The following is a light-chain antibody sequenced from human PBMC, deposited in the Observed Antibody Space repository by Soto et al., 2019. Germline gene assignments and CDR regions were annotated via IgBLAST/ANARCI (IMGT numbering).Light chain of an antibody. CDR3: QQYGSSPYT. CDR2: DTS. CDR1: QTVDSY. V-gene: IGKV3-20*01. J-gene: IGKJ2*01. Sequence: LTQSPAILSLSPGEKATLSCTASQTVDSYMAWYQQRPGQPPRLIIHDTSHRASGVPARFRGSGSGTDFTLTITSLEPEDFAVYYCQQYGSSPYTFGQGTKLEIK.